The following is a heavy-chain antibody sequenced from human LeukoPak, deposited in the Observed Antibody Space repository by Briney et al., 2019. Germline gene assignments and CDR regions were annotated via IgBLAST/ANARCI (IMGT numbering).Heavy chain of an antibody. CDR2: IRGSGADT. CDR3: VKGINSGTYYYFDF. J-gene: IGHJ4*02. V-gene: IGHV3-23*01. CDR1: GFSFSSYA. Sequence: GGSLRLSCAASGFSFSSYAMNWVRQAPGKGLEWLSSIRGSGADTYYPDSVKGRFTISRDNSKYTLYLQMNSLRTDDTAVYYCVKGINSGTYYYFDFWGQGTLVTVSS. D-gene: IGHD1-26*01.